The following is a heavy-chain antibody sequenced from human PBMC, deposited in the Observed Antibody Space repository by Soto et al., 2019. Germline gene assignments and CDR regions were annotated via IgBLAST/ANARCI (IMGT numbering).Heavy chain of an antibody. CDR2: INPNSGGT. V-gene: IGHV1-2*04. CDR3: ARSEGLAYCGGDCYSAFDI. D-gene: IGHD2-21*02. Sequence: ASVKVSCKAYGYTFTGYYMHWVRQAPGQGLEWMGWINPNSGGTNYAQKFQGWVTMTRDTSISTAYMELSRLRSDDTAVYYCARSEGLAYCGGDCYSAFDIWGQGTMVTVSS. CDR1: GYTFTGYY. J-gene: IGHJ3*02.